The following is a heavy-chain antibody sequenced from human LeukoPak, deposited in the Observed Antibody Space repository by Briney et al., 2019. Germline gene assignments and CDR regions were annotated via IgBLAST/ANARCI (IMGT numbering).Heavy chain of an antibody. CDR3: AKAPLKLVRGVIITRGHFDY. CDR1: GFTFSSYG. D-gene: IGHD3-10*01. J-gene: IGHJ4*02. V-gene: IGHV3-30*18. CDR2: ISYDGSNK. Sequence: GGSLRLSCAASGFTFSSYGMHWVRQAPGKGLEWVAVISYDGSNKYYADSVKGRFIISRDNSKNTLYLQMNSLRAEDTAVYYCAKAPLKLVRGVIITRGHFDYWGQGTLVTVSS.